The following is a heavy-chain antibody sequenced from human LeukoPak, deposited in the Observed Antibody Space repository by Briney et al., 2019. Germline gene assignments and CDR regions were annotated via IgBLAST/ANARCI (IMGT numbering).Heavy chain of an antibody. D-gene: IGHD2-2*01. Sequence: GGSLRLSCAASGFTFSSYSMNWVRQAPGKGLEWVSSISSSSSYIYYADSVKGRFTISRDNAKNSLYLQMNSLRAEDTAVYYCARGPVVPAALVGGDFDYWGQGTLVTVSS. CDR2: ISSSSSYI. V-gene: IGHV3-21*01. CDR1: GFTFSSYS. CDR3: ARGPVVPAALVGGDFDY. J-gene: IGHJ4*02.